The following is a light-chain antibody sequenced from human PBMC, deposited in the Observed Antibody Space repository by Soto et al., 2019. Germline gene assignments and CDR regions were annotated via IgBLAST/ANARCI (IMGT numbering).Light chain of an antibody. V-gene: IGKV1-27*01. Sequence: EIQMTQSASALSTSVGDRVTITCRASQGISNYLAWYQQKPGKVPKLLIYAASTLQSGVPSRFSGSGSGTDFTLTISSLQPEDVAPDYCQKYNSAPRTFGQVTK. CDR3: QKYNSAPRT. J-gene: IGKJ1*01. CDR2: AAS. CDR1: QGISNY.